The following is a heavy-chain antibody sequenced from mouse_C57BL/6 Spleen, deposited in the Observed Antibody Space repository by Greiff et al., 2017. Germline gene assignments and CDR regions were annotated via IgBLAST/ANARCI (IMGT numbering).Heavy chain of an antibody. Sequence: VQLQESGAELAKPGASVKLSCKASGYTFTSYWMHWVKQRPGQGLEWIGYINPSSGYTKYNQKFKDKATLTADKSSSTAYMQLSSLTYEDSAVXYCAGTDDGSSPGFDYWGQGTLVTVSA. D-gene: IGHD1-1*01. CDR1: GYTFTSYW. CDR3: AGTDDGSSPGFDY. V-gene: IGHV1-7*01. J-gene: IGHJ3*01. CDR2: INPSSGYT.